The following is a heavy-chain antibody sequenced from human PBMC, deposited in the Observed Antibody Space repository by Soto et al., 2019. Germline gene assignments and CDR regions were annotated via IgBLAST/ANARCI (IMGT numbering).Heavy chain of an antibody. V-gene: IGHV1-18*01. D-gene: IGHD5-12*01. CDR2: ISAYNGNT. CDR1: GYTFTSYG. J-gene: IGHJ4*02. CDR3: ARAGYTAYGYSGYDSYYFDY. Sequence: ASVKVSCKASGYTFTSYGISWVRQAPGQGLEWMGWISAYNGNTNYAQKLQGRVTMTTDTSTSTAYMELRSLRSDDTAVYYCARAGYTAYGYSGYDSYYFDYWGQGTLVTVSS.